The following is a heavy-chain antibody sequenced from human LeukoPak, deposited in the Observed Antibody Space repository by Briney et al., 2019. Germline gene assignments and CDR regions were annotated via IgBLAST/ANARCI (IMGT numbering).Heavy chain of an antibody. V-gene: IGHV3-48*01. CDR3: ARDWGFCTGGSCYRYFGT. D-gene: IGHD2-15*01. CDR1: GFTFSIYS. Sequence: GGSLRLSCADSGFTFSIYSSSWVRQAPGKGLEWVSYISHPGTTQYYADSVKGRFTISRDNARNSVYLQMNTLRGEDTAVYYCARDWGFCTGGSCYRYFGTWGQGTLVTVSS. J-gene: IGHJ4*02. CDR2: ISHPGTTQ.